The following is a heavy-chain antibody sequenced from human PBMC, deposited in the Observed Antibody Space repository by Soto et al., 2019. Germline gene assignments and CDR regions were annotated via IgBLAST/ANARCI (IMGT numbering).Heavy chain of an antibody. CDR2: IIPIFGTA. D-gene: IGHD6-19*01. CDR1: GGTFSSYA. Sequence: SVKVSCKASGGTFSSYAISWVRQAPGQGLEWMGGIIPIFGTANYAQKFQGRVTITADESTSTAYMELSSLRSEDTAVYYCARERYSSGWSFDYWGQGTLVTVSS. J-gene: IGHJ4*02. CDR3: ARERYSSGWSFDY. V-gene: IGHV1-69*13.